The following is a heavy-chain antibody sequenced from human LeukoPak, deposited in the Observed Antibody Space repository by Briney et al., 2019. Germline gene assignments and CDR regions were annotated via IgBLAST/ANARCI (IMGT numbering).Heavy chain of an antibody. CDR3: AGSSYSYGGGIWFDP. V-gene: IGHV4-59*11. J-gene: IGHJ5*02. Sequence: SETLSLTCTVSGGSISSHYWSWIRQPPGKGLEWIGYIYYSGSTNYNPSLKSRVTISVDTSKNQFSLKLSSVTAADTAVYYCAGSSYSYGGGIWFDPWGQGTLVTVSP. CDR1: GGSISSHY. CDR2: IYYSGST. D-gene: IGHD5-18*01.